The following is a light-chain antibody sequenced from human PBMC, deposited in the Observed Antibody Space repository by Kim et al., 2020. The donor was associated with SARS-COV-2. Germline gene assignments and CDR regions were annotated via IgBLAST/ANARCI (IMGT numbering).Light chain of an antibody. CDR3: QQYEAFPLT. J-gene: IGKJ4*01. CDR2: DAS. CDR1: QSLNNW. Sequence: ASVGEGVTITCRASQSLNNWLAWYQQKPGKAPKLLIYDASSLESGVPSRFSGSGSGTEFTLTITSLQPDDFATYYCQQYEAFPLTFGGGTKVDIK. V-gene: IGKV1-5*01.